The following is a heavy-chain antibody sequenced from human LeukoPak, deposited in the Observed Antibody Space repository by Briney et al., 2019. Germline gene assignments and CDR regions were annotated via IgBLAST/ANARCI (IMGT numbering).Heavy chain of an antibody. J-gene: IGHJ5*02. CDR3: ARRNYYSVWFDP. D-gene: IGHD3-10*01. CDR1: GYSFTSYW. Sequence: GESLKISCKGSGYSFTSYWIGWVRQMPGKGLEWMGIVYPGGSETQYSPSFQGLVTISVDKATSTAYLQWNTLQASDTAIYYCARRNYYSVWFDPWGQGTLVTVSS. V-gene: IGHV5-51*01. CDR2: VYPGGSET.